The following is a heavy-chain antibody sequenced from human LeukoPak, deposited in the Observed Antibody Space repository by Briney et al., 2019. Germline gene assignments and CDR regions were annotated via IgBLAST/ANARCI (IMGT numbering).Heavy chain of an antibody. CDR2: IYHSGST. Sequence: PSETLSLTCTVSGGSISSYYWSWIRQPPGKGLEWIGYIYHSGSTNYNPSLKSRVTISVDTSKNQFSLKLSSVTAADTAVYYCASREGYWGQGTLVTVSS. J-gene: IGHJ4*02. CDR3: ASREGY. V-gene: IGHV4-4*08. CDR1: GGSISSYY.